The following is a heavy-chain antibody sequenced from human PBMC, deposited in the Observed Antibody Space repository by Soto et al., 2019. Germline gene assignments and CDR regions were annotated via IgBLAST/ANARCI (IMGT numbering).Heavy chain of an antibody. CDR1: GGSFSGYY. V-gene: IGHV4-34*01. Sequence: PSETLSLTCAVYGGSFSGYYWSWIRQPPGKGLEWIGEINHSGSTNYNPSLKSRVTISVDTSKNQFSLKLSSVTAADTAVYYCARGWKYMPIFGVVKTYYCYYGMDVWGQGTTGTVSS. J-gene: IGHJ6*02. D-gene: IGHD3-3*01. CDR2: INHSGST. CDR3: ARGWKYMPIFGVVKTYYCYYGMDV.